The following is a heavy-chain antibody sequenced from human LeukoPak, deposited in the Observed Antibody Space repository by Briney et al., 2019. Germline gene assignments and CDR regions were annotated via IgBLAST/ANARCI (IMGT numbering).Heavy chain of an antibody. Sequence: SETLSLTCTVSGGSISSYYWSWIRQPPGKGLEWIGFIYYSGSTNYNPSLQSRVTISVDTSKNQFSLKLSSVTAADTAVYYCARGTIAVAGNFDYWGQGTLVTVSS. CDR2: IYYSGST. CDR1: GGSISSYY. CDR3: ARGTIAVAGNFDY. V-gene: IGHV4-59*01. J-gene: IGHJ4*02. D-gene: IGHD6-19*01.